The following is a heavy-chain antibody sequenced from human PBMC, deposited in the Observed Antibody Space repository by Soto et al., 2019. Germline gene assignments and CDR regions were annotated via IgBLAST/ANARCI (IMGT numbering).Heavy chain of an antibody. Sequence: CWIRVRQPPGKGLEWIGEIYHSGSTNYNPSLKSRVTISVDKSKNQFSLKLSSVTAADTAVYYCAGSGDIVSYYYYYGMDVWGQGTTVTVSS. J-gene: IGHJ6*02. CDR2: IYHSGST. V-gene: IGHV4-4*02. CDR3: AGSGDIVSYYYYYGMDV. D-gene: IGHD2-15*01. CDR1: C.